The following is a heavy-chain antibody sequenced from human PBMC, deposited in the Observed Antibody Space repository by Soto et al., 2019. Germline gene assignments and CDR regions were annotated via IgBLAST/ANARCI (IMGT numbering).Heavy chain of an antibody. CDR1: GGPISPYY. J-gene: IGHJ6*02. V-gene: IGHV4-4*07. Sequence: QVQLQESGPGLVKPSQTLSLTCTVSGGPISPYYWSWIRQAAGKGLEWIGRIYYTGSTNYNPPLKSRVSRSLDTARNQISLKVKSVTAADTAVYYCAREGGYFDSSGSGVYHYYGVDVWGRGTTVTISS. D-gene: IGHD3-22*01. CDR3: AREGGYFDSSGSGVYHYYGVDV. CDR2: IYYTGST.